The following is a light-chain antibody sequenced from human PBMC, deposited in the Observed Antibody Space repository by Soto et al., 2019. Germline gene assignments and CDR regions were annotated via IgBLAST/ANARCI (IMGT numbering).Light chain of an antibody. CDR1: QSVTYN. Sequence: EIVMTQSPATLSVSPGETATLSCRASQSVTYNLAWYQQKPGQGPRLLIYGAFTRATGIPARFSASGSGTEFTLTINSLQSEDFAVYYCQQYKNWPPLTFGGGTKVEIK. J-gene: IGKJ4*01. CDR2: GAF. V-gene: IGKV3-15*01. CDR3: QQYKNWPPLT.